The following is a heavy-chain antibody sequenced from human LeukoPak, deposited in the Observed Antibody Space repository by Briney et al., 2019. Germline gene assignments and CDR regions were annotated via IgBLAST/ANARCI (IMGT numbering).Heavy chain of an antibody. J-gene: IGHJ4*02. Sequence: GGSLRLSCAASGFTVSDNYMSWVRQAPGKGLEWVSIIYSGGTTYYADSVKGRFTISRDISKNTFYLQMNSLRVEDTAVYYCATVKRDCSGGTCYSYDYWGQGTLVTVSS. CDR2: IYSGGTT. D-gene: IGHD2-15*01. CDR1: GFTVSDNY. V-gene: IGHV3-66*01. CDR3: ATVKRDCSGGTCYSYDY.